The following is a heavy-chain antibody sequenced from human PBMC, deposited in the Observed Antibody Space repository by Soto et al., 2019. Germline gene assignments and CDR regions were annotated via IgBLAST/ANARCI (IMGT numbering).Heavy chain of an antibody. CDR2: INHSGST. CDR1: GGSFSGYY. D-gene: IGHD2-2*02. J-gene: IGHJ3*02. V-gene: IGHV4-34*01. CDR3: ARGGKRPAAIYSSGWPRTDAFDI. Sequence: SETLSLTCAVYGGSFSGYYWSWIRQPPGKGLEWIGEINHSGSTNYNPSLKSRVTISVDTSKNQFSLKLSSVTAADTAVYYCARGGKRPAAIYSSGWPRTDAFDIWGQGTMVTVSS.